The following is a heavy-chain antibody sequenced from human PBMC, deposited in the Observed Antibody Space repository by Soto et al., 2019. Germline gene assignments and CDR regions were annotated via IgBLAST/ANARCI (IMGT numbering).Heavy chain of an antibody. J-gene: IGHJ4*02. CDR3: ARGGRTTTCCDFDY. Sequence: ILSCAASGFIFSNYAMHWVRQAPGQGLEYVSAISANGGTTYYADSVKGRFTISRDNSKNTLYLQMASLRAEDMAVYYCARGGRTTTCCDFDYWGQGTLVTVLL. CDR1: GFIFSNYA. D-gene: IGHD2-2*01. V-gene: IGHV3-64*02. CDR2: ISANGGTT.